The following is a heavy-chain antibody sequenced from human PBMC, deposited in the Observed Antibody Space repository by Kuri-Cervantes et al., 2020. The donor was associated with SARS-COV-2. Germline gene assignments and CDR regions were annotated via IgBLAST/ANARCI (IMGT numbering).Heavy chain of an antibody. Sequence: GESLKISCAASGFTFSSYSMNWVRQAPGKGLEWVSYISSSSSTIYYADFVKGRFTVSRDNAKSSLYLQMNSLRGDDTAVYYCAKNIVGAWVYFDYWGQGTLVTVSS. CDR1: GFTFSSYS. J-gene: IGHJ4*02. V-gene: IGHV3-48*04. D-gene: IGHD1-26*01. CDR3: AKNIVGAWVYFDY. CDR2: ISSSSSTI.